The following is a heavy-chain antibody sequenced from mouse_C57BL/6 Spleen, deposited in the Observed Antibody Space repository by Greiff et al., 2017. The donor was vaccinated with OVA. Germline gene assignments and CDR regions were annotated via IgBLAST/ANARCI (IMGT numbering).Heavy chain of an antibody. V-gene: IGHV1-72*01. D-gene: IGHD2-5*01. CDR1: GYTFTSYW. J-gene: IGHJ2*01. Sequence: QVQLQQPGAELVKPGASVKLSCKASGYTFTSYWMHWVKQRPGRGLEWIGRIAPNSGGTKYNEKFKSKATLTVDKPSSTAYMQLSSLTSEDSAVYDCARTYSNYVGDYFDYWGQGTTLTVSS. CDR3: ARTYSNYVGDYFDY. CDR2: IAPNSGGT.